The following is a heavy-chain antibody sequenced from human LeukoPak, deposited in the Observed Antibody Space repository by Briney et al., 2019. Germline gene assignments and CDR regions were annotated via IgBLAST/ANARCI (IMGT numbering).Heavy chain of an antibody. D-gene: IGHD1-26*01. CDR2: IYSGGST. V-gene: IGHV3-53*01. CDR1: GFTVSSNY. CDR3: ARDYGGSYNFDY. Sequence: GGSLRLSCAASGFTVSSNYMSWVRQAPGKGLEWVSVIYSGGSTYYADSVKGRFTISRDNSKNTLYPQMNSLRAEDTAVYYCARDYGGSYNFDYWGQGTLVTVSS. J-gene: IGHJ4*02.